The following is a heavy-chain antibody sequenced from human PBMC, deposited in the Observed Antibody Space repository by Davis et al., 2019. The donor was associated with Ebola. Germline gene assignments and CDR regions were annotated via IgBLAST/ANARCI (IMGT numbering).Heavy chain of an antibody. Sequence: PSETLSLTCTVSGGSVSSASYYWSWIRQPPGKGLEWIGYIYYSGSTRYNPSLKNRVTMSIDTSKSQFSLKVSSVTAADTAVYYCARTGYCSGDSCYWGWFDPWGQGTLVTVSS. CDR2: IYYSGST. CDR3: ARTGYCSGDSCYWGWFDP. CDR1: GGSVSSASYY. D-gene: IGHD2-15*01. V-gene: IGHV4-61*01. J-gene: IGHJ5*02.